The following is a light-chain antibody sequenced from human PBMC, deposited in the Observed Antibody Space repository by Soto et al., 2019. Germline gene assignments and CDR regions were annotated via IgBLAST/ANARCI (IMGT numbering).Light chain of an antibody. CDR1: QSVSNNY. CDR2: GAS. V-gene: IGKV3-20*01. J-gene: IGKJ1*01. Sequence: EIVLTQSPGTLSLSPVERATLSCMASQSVSNNYLSWYQQKPGQAPRLLIYGASHRATGIPDRFIGSGSGTDFTLTISRLELEDFAVYFCQHYGSSGTFGQWTKVEIK. CDR3: QHYGSSGT.